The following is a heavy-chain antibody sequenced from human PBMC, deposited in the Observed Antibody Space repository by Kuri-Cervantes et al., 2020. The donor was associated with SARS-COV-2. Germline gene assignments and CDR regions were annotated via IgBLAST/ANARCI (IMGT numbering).Heavy chain of an antibody. CDR1: GFTFSNHV. V-gene: IGHV3-33*08. J-gene: IGHJ6*03. Sequence: GESLKISCVASGFTFSNHVIHWVRQAPGKGLEWVAVIWYDGENEYYAGSVKGRFTISRDNSKNTVSLHMNSLRAEDTAMYYCARGAANYYYMDVWGKGTTVTVSS. CDR2: IWYDGENE. D-gene: IGHD3-16*01. CDR3: ARGAANYYYMDV.